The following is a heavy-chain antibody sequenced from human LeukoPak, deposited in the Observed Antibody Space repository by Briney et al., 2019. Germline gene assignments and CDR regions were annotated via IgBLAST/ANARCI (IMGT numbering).Heavy chain of an antibody. V-gene: IGHV3-21*01. CDR1: GFPFSSYS. CDR2: ISSSSSYL. D-gene: IGHD3-3*01. J-gene: IGHJ3*02. CDR3: AREWYDFWSGYKLDAFDI. Sequence: GGSLRLSCAASGFPFSSYSMNWVRQAPGKGLEWVSSISSSSSYLYYADSVKGRFTISRDNAKNSLYLQMNSLRAEDTAVYYCAREWYDFWSGYKLDAFDIWGQGTMVTVSS.